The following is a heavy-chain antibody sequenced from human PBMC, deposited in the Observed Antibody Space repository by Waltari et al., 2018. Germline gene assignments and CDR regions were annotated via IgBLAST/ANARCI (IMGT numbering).Heavy chain of an antibody. CDR2: INPNSGVT. CDR3: ARRGYSSSSGPFDY. Sequence: QVQLVQSGAEVKKPGASVKVSCKASGYTFTGYYMHWVGPAPGQGLEWRGRINPNSGVTNYAQKFQGRVTMTRDTSISTAYMELSRLRSDDTAVYYCARRGYSSSSGPFDYWGQGTLVTVSS. D-gene: IGHD6-6*01. J-gene: IGHJ4*02. CDR1: GYTFTGYY. V-gene: IGHV1-2*06.